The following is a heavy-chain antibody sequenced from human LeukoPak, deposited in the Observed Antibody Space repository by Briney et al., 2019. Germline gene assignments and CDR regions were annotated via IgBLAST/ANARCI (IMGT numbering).Heavy chain of an antibody. CDR3: ARRDYGGKHFDY. CDR1: GYSFLDYW. V-gene: IGHV5-51*01. CDR2: IFPHDSDT. D-gene: IGHD4-23*01. Sequence: GESLKISCKGSGYSFLDYWIGWVRQMPGKGPELMGRIFPHDSDTKYSPSFEGQVTISVDKSISTAYVQWGSLRASDTAMYYCARRDYGGKHFDYWGQGTLVTVSS. J-gene: IGHJ4*02.